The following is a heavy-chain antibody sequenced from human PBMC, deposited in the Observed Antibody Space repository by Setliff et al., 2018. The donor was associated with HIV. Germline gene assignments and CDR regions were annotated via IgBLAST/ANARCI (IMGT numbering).Heavy chain of an antibody. Sequence: SLRLSCAASGFTFSSYGMHWVRQTPGKGLEWVAVIWYDGSNENYAGSVKGRLTISRDNSKKTPYLQMNSLRAEDTAVYYCARKPRDGYYIDYWGQGTLVTVSS. D-gene: IGHD3-10*01. CDR3: ARKPRDGYYIDY. V-gene: IGHV3-33*01. CDR2: IWYDGSNE. CDR1: GFTFSSYG. J-gene: IGHJ4*02.